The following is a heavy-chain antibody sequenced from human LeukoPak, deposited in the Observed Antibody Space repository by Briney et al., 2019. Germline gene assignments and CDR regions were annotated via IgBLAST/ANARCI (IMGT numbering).Heavy chain of an antibody. V-gene: IGHV3-23*01. CDR2: ISGSGGST. CDR3: AKDVELELFSAYNWFDP. J-gene: IGHJ5*02. D-gene: IGHD1-7*01. Sequence: PGGSLRLSCAASGFTFSSYAMSWVRRAPGKGLEWVSAISGSGGSTYYADSVKGRFTISRDNSKNTLYLQMNSLRAEDTAVYYCAKDVELELFSAYNWFDPWGQGTLVTVSS. CDR1: GFTFSSYA.